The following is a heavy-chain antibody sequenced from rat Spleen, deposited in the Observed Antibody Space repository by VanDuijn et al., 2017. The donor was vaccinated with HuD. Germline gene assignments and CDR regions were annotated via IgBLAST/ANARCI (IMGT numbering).Heavy chain of an antibody. CDR3: ARQEGGPNWFAY. Sequence: EVQLVESGGGLVQPGRSLKLSCAASGFTFSDYYMAWVRQAPTKGLEWVATISYDGSTTYYRDSVKGRFTISRDNAKTTLYLQMDSLRSEDTATYYCARQEGGPNWFAYWGQGTLVTVSS. V-gene: IGHV5-7*01. D-gene: IGHD1-11*01. J-gene: IGHJ3*01. CDR1: GFTFSDYY. CDR2: ISYDGSTT.